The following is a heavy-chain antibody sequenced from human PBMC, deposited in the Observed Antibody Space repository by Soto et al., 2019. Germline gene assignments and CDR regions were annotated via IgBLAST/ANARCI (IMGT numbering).Heavy chain of an antibody. J-gene: IGHJ4*02. CDR2: VSSSSTYI. D-gene: IGHD3-16*01. Sequence: EVRVVESGGGLVKPGGSLRLACEASGFVFNDYSMNWVRQAPGKGLEWVSSVSSSSTYIYYVNSVKGRFTISRDDAKNSLYLEMQSLRVEDTAVYYCVRESAGEGSPFDYWGQGTLVTVSS. CDR3: VRESAGEGSPFDY. V-gene: IGHV3-21*01. CDR1: GFVFNDYS.